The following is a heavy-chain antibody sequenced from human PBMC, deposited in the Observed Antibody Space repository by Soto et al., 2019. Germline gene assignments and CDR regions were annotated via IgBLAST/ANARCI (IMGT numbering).Heavy chain of an antibody. CDR1: GFNFITYA. D-gene: IGHD5-12*01. CDR2: ISGSGDST. V-gene: IGHV3-23*01. CDR3: AKERNSGWGFDY. J-gene: IGHJ4*02. Sequence: EVQMLETGGGLVQPGGSLRLSCAASGFNFITYAMNCFRQATGKGLERVSGISGSGDSTYYADSVKGRSTVSRDNSKNTLYLQMNSLRGEDTAVFYWAKERNSGWGFDYCGQGTLVTVS.